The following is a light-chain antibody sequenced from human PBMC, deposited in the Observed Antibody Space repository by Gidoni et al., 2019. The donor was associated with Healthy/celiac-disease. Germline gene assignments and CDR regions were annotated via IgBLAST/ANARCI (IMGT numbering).Light chain of an antibody. CDR2: GAS. CDR3: QQYGSSPQT. V-gene: IGKV3-20*01. CDR1: QSVSSSY. J-gene: IGKJ1*01. Sequence: EIVLTQSPGTLSLSPGERATLSCRASQSVSSSYLAWYQQKPGQAPRLLIYGASSRATGIPDRCSGSGSGTDFTLTISRLELEDFAVYYCQQYGSSPQTFGQGTKVEIK.